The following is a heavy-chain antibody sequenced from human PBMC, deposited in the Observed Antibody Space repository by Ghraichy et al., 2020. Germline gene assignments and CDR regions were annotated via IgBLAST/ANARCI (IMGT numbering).Heavy chain of an antibody. Sequence: GGSLRLSCSASGFTFSSYGMHWVRQAPGKGLEHVSAISSNGDRTYYADSVKGRFTISRDNSKNTLFLQMSSLRAEDTALYYCVKLAVISQQSHDCWGQGTLVTVSS. J-gene: IGHJ4*02. D-gene: IGHD2-21*01. CDR3: VKLAVISQQSHDC. V-gene: IGHV3-64D*06. CDR2: ISSNGDRT. CDR1: GFTFSSYG.